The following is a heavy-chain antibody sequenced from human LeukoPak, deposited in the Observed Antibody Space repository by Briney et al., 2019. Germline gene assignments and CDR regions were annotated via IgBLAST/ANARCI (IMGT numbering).Heavy chain of an antibody. CDR2: ISYDGSNK. V-gene: IGHV3-30*04. D-gene: IGHD3-10*01. CDR3: ARAIWFGELFDWFDP. J-gene: IGHJ5*02. CDR1: GFTFSSYA. Sequence: GGSLRLSCAASGFTFSSYAMHWVRQAPGKGLEWVAVISYDGSNKYYADSVKGRFTISRDNSKNTLYLQMNSLRAEDTAVYYCARAIWFGELFDWFDPWGQGTLVTVSS.